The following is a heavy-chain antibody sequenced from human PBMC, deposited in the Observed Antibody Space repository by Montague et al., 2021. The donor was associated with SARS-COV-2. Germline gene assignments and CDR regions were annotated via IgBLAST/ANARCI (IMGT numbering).Heavy chain of an antibody. D-gene: IGHD3-10*01. J-gene: IGHJ6*02. CDR2: INHCGST. V-gene: IGHV4-34*01. Sequence: SETLSLTCAVYGGSFSGYYWSWIRQPPGKGLEWIGEINHCGSTNYNPSLKSRVTISVDTSKNQFSLKLSSVTAADTAVYYCARGRRILLWFGELLSGGDYYGMDVWGQGTTVTVSS. CDR1: GGSFSGYY. CDR3: ARGRRILLWFGELLSGGDYYGMDV.